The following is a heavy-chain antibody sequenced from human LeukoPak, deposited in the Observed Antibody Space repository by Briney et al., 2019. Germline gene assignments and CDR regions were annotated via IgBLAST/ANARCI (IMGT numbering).Heavy chain of an antibody. J-gene: IGHJ6*03. CDR2: ISSSGSTI. Sequence: GGSLRLSCAASGFTFSSYEMNWVRQAPGKGLEWVSYISSSGSTIYYAGSVKGRFTISRDNAKNSLYLQMNSLRAEDTAVYYCARVWGSAYYYYYYMDVWGKGTTVTISS. D-gene: IGHD3-10*01. V-gene: IGHV3-48*03. CDR1: GFTFSSYE. CDR3: ARVWGSAYYYYYYMDV.